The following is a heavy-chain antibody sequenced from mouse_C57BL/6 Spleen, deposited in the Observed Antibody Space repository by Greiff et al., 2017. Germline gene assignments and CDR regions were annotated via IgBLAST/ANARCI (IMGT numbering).Heavy chain of an antibody. Sequence: QVQLKQPGTELVKPGASVKLSCKASGYTFTSYWMHWVKQRPGQGLEWIGNINPSNGGTNYNEKFKSKATLTVDKSSSTAYMQLSSLTSEDSAVYYCARSGYYYGSRYWYFDVWGTGTTVTVSS. V-gene: IGHV1-53*01. CDR3: ARSGYYYGSRYWYFDV. D-gene: IGHD1-1*01. CDR2: INPSNGGT. J-gene: IGHJ1*03. CDR1: GYTFTSYW.